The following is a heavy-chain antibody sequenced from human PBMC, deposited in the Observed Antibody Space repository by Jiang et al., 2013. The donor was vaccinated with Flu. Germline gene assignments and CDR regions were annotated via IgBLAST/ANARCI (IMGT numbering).Heavy chain of an antibody. Sequence: QLLESGGGLVQPGGSLRLSCAASGFIFSNYLMTWVRQAPGKGLEWVADIKGDGIKTYYVDSVKGRFTISRDNVKNSLYLQMNSLRAEDTAVYYCARPVFRGMDVWGQGTTVTVSS. CDR1: GFIFSNYL. CDR3: ARPVFRGMDV. V-gene: IGHV3-7*03. J-gene: IGHJ6*02. CDR2: IKGDGIKT.